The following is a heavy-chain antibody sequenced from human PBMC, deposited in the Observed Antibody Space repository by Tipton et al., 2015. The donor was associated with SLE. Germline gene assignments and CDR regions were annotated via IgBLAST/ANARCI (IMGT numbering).Heavy chain of an antibody. V-gene: IGHV3-30*02. D-gene: IGHD7-27*01. CDR1: GFTFSNYG. CDR3: AKDSFAAGDHCDY. J-gene: IGHJ4*02. CDR2: IRYDGSNK. Sequence: GSLRLSCAASGFTFSNYGMHWVRQAPGKGLEWVTFIRYDGSNKYYADSVKGRFTISRDNSKNTLYLQMNSLRAEDTAVYYCAKDSFAAGDHCDYWGEGTLVTVSS.